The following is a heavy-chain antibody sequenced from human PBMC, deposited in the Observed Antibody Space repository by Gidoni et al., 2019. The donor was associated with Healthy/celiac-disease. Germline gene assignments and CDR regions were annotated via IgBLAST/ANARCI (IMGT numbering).Heavy chain of an antibody. J-gene: IGHJ6*02. D-gene: IGHD2-15*01. CDR2: IKQDGSEK. Sequence: EVQLVESGGGLVQPGGSLRLSCAASGFTFSSYWMGWVHQAPGKGLEWVANIKQDGSEKYYVDSVKGRVTISRDNAKNSLYLQMNSLRAEDTAVYYCARDRVVVAAYYYYGMDVWGQGTTVTVSS. CDR1: GFTFSSYW. V-gene: IGHV3-7*03. CDR3: ARDRVVVAAYYYYGMDV.